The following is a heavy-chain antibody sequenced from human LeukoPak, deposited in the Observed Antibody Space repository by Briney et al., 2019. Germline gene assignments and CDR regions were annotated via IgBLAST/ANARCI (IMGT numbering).Heavy chain of an antibody. Sequence: GGSLRLSCAASGFTFSSYAMSWVRQAPGKGLEWVSAITGRGGDTFYADSVKGRFTISRDNSKNTLYLQMNSLRAEDTAVYYCAKEGKEGGSTWFDPWGQGTLSPSPQ. CDR3: AKEGKEGGSTWFDP. CDR2: ITGRGGDT. D-gene: IGHD1-14*01. V-gene: IGHV3-23*01. CDR1: GFTFSSYA. J-gene: IGHJ5*02.